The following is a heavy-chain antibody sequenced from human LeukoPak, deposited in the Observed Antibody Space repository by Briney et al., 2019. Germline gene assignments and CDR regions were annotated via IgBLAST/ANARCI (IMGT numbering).Heavy chain of an antibody. J-gene: IGHJ4*02. D-gene: IGHD4-17*01. CDR2: INPNSGGT. CDR1: GYTFTADYY. CDR3: ARGPHGVSPNLLDS. Sequence: ASVKVSCKASGYTFTADYYIHWVRHAPGQGLEWMGWINPNSGGTNYVQKFQGRVTMTRDTSISTAYMELSRLRSEDTAVYYCARGPHGVSPNLLDSWGQGTLVTVSS. V-gene: IGHV1-2*02.